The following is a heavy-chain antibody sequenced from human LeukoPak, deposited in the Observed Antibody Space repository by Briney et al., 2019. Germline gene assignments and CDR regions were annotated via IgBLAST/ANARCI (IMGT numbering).Heavy chain of an antibody. V-gene: IGHV1-2*02. CDR2: INPNSGGT. J-gene: IGHJ5*02. D-gene: IGHD3-16*01. CDR3: ARDMRRSRARWENLGLDP. Sequence: EASVKVSCKASGYTFTSYGISWVRQAPGQGLEWMGWINPNSGGTNYAQKFQGRVTMTRDTSISTAYMELRSLRSDDTAVYYCARDMRRSRARWENLGLDPWGQGTLVTVSS. CDR1: GYTFTSYG.